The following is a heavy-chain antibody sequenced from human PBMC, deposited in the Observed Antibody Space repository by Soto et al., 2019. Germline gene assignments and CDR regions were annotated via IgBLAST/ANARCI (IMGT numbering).Heavy chain of an antibody. V-gene: IGHV4-59*01. CDR1: GGSINSYY. Sequence: QVQLQESGPGLVKPSETLSLTCTVSGGSINSYYWGWIRQPPGKGLEWIGYIHYSGSTNYNPSLKSRVTISVVTPKNQFSLKVNSMTAADTAVYYCARGGLAARIGRRFDPWGQGTLVIVSS. CDR2: IHYSGST. D-gene: IGHD6-6*01. J-gene: IGHJ5*02. CDR3: ARGGLAARIGRRFDP.